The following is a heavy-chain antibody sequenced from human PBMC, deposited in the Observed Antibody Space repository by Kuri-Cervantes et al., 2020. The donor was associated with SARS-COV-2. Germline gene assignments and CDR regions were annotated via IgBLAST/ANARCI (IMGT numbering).Heavy chain of an antibody. D-gene: IGHD2-2*01. Sequence: GGSLRLSCAASGFTFSSYSMNWVRQAPGKGLEWVSSISSSSSDIYYADSVKGRFTISRDNAKNPLYLQMNSLRAEDTAVYYCASFHPTARIFDDWGQGTLVTVSS. V-gene: IGHV3-21*01. J-gene: IGHJ4*02. CDR1: GFTFSSYS. CDR2: ISSSSSDI. CDR3: ASFHPTARIFDD.